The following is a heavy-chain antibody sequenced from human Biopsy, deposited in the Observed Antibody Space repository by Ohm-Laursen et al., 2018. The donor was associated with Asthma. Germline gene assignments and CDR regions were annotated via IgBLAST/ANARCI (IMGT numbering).Heavy chain of an antibody. CDR3: ARTYYDFLTGQVNDALAM. V-gene: IGHV1-3*01. Sequence: ASVKVSCKASGYTSINYAIHWVRQAPGQRLEWMGWINAGNGNTKYSQKFQGRVTITRDTSASTAYMDLSSLRSEDTAMYYCARTYYDFLTGQVNDALAMWGQGTVVTVSS. J-gene: IGHJ3*02. CDR1: GYTSINYA. CDR2: INAGNGNT. D-gene: IGHD3-9*01.